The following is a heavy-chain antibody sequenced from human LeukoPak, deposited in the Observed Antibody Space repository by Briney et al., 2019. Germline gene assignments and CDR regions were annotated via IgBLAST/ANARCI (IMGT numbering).Heavy chain of an antibody. CDR2: IYYSGST. CDR1: GGSISSYY. V-gene: IGHV4-59*01. D-gene: IGHD6-19*01. Sequence: SETLSLTCTVSGGSISSYYWSWIRQPAGKGLEWIGYIYYSGSTNYNPSLKSRVTISVDTSKNQFSLKLSSVTAADTAVYYCARWTPAVAGFDYWGQGTLVTVSS. CDR3: ARWTPAVAGFDY. J-gene: IGHJ4*02.